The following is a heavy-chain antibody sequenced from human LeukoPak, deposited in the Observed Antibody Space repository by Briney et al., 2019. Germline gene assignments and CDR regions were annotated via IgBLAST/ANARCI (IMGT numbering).Heavy chain of an antibody. CDR3: ASKADYDFWSGSSFYGMDV. D-gene: IGHD3-3*01. J-gene: IGHJ6*02. Sequence: SETLSLTCAVSGGSISSSNWWSWVRQPPGKGLEWIGEIYHSGSTNYNPSLKSRVTISVDKSKNQFSLKLSSVTAADTAVYYCASKADYDFWSGSSFYGMDVWGQGTTVTVSS. CDR2: IYHSGST. V-gene: IGHV4-4*02. CDR1: GGSISSSNW.